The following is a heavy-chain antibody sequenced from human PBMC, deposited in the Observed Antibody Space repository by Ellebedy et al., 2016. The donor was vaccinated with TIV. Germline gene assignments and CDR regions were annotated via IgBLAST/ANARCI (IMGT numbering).Heavy chain of an antibody. CDR3: ARDDTVGNFDY. Sequence: MPGGSLRLSCSVSGDSMRTYYWSWIRQPAGKGLEWIGRIYATGSATYNPSLTSRVTMSVDTSKSQFSLVMTSVTAADTAVYYCARDDTVGNFDYWGQGALVVVSS. CDR1: GDSMRTYY. CDR2: IYATGSA. J-gene: IGHJ4*02. D-gene: IGHD4-23*01. V-gene: IGHV4-4*07.